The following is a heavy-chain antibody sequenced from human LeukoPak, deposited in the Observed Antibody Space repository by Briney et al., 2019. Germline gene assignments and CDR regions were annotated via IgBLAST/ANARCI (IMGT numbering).Heavy chain of an antibody. Sequence: PGGSLRLSCAASGFTFSRFWMTWVRQAPGKALEWVANIRPDGSDRNYAGSVRGRLTISRDNAKSSLYLQMNSLRGEDTAVYYCATRLAAVTAGPFDNWGQGTLVTVST. D-gene: IGHD2-21*02. CDR3: ATRLAAVTAGPFDN. V-gene: IGHV3-7*01. CDR2: IRPDGSDR. J-gene: IGHJ4*02. CDR1: GFTFSRFW.